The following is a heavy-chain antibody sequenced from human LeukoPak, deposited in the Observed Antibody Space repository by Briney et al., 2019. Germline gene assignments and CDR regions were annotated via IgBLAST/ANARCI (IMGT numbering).Heavy chain of an antibody. CDR1: GGTFSSYA. Sequence: SVKVSCKASGGTFSSYAISWVRQAPGQGLEWMGGIIPIFGTANYAQKFQGRGTITADESTSTAYMELSSLRSEDTAVYYCAGNLQWLRDQNWFDPWGQGTLVTVSS. J-gene: IGHJ5*02. V-gene: IGHV1-69*13. D-gene: IGHD6-19*01. CDR3: AGNLQWLRDQNWFDP. CDR2: IIPIFGTA.